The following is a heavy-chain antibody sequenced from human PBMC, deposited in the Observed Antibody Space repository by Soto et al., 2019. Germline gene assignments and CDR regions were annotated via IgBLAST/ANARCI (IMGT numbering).Heavy chain of an antibody. Sequence: QVQLVESGGGVVQPGRSLRLSCAASGFTFSSYGMHWVRQAPGKGLERVAVIWYDGSNKYYADSVKGRFTISRDNSKNTLYLQMNSLRAEDTAVYYCARDSYCTNGVCYNWFDPWGQGTLVTVSS. V-gene: IGHV3-33*01. CDR1: GFTFSSYG. J-gene: IGHJ5*02. D-gene: IGHD2-8*01. CDR2: IWYDGSNK. CDR3: ARDSYCTNGVCYNWFDP.